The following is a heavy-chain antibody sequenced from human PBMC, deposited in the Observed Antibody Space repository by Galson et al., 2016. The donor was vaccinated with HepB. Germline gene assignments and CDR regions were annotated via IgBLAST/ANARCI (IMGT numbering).Heavy chain of an antibody. Sequence: SLRLSCAASGFTFRDYWMNWVRQAPGKGLEWVATIKHDGKEKHYAASVTGRFTNSRDNGDNSLYLQMHSLRVEDTAVYYCARDVPSDSWGAFDIWGQGTMVTVSS. J-gene: IGHJ3*02. CDR2: IKHDGKEK. V-gene: IGHV3-7*03. D-gene: IGHD3-16*01. CDR3: ARDVPSDSWGAFDI. CDR1: GFTFRDYW.